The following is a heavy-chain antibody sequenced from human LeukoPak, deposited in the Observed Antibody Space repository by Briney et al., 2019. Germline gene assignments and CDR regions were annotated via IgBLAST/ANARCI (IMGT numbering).Heavy chain of an antibody. V-gene: IGHV1-46*01. D-gene: IGHD3-10*01. CDR1: GYTFTSYY. CDR2: INPRGGST. Sequence: ASVKVSCKASGYTFTSYYMHWVRQAPGQGLEWMGVINPRGGSTSYAQKFQGRVTMTRDTSTSTVYMELSSLRSEDTAVYYCAREPSTYYGSGSGRFDPWGQGTLVTVSS. CDR3: AREPSTYYGSGSGRFDP. J-gene: IGHJ5*02.